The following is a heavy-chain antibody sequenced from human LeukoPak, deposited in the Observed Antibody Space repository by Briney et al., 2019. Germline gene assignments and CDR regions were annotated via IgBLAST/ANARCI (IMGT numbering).Heavy chain of an antibody. Sequence: PGGPLRLSCAVSGFTFSNAWMSWVRQAPGKGLEWVGRIKRKINGGTTDYAAPVKGRFTISRDDSKNTLYLQMNSLRAEDTAVYYCARVVVVPAANVCSGFDIWGQGTMVTVPS. V-gene: IGHV3-15*01. CDR2: IKRKINGGTT. CDR1: GFTFSNAW. D-gene: IGHD2-2*01. J-gene: IGHJ3*02. CDR3: ARVVVVPAANVCSGFDI.